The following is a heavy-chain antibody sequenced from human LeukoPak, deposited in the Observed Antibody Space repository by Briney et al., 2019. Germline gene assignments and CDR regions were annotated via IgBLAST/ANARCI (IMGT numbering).Heavy chain of an antibody. V-gene: IGHV4-31*03. CDR3: ARLGNSAVDY. Sequence: PSETLSLTCTVSGGSISSGGYYWSWIRQHPGKGLEWIGYIYYSGSTYYNPSLKSRVTISVDTSKNQFSLKLSSVTAADTAVYYCARLGNSAVDYWGQGTLVTVSS. CDR1: GGSISSGGYY. J-gene: IGHJ4*02. D-gene: IGHD1-26*01. CDR2: IYYSGST.